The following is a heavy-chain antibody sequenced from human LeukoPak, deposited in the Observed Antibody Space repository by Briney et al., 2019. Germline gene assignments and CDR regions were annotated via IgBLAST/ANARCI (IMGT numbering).Heavy chain of an antibody. Sequence: PSETLSLTCTVSGGSIRIGGYYWSWIRQRPGKGLEFIGSVYYSGDTYNNPSLKSRLTISVDTSKNQFSLELSSVTAADTAVYYCARAKLYCSGGTCYSVWYFDYWGQGTLVTVSS. D-gene: IGHD2-15*01. CDR3: ARAKLYCSGGTCYSVWYFDY. J-gene: IGHJ4*02. V-gene: IGHV4-31*03. CDR1: GGSIRIGGYY. CDR2: VYYSGDT.